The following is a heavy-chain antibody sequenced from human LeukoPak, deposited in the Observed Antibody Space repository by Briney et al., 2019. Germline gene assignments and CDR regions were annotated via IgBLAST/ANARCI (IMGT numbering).Heavy chain of an antibody. CDR3: ATGYGAARHSYYYYYYGMDV. J-gene: IGHJ6*02. Sequence: ASVKVSCKVSGYTLTELSMHWVRQAPGKGLEWMGGFDPEDGETIYAQKFQGRVTMTEDTSTDTAYMELSSLRSEDTAVYYCATGYGAARHSYYYYYYGMDVWGQGTTVTVSS. CDR2: FDPEDGET. D-gene: IGHD6-6*01. CDR1: GYTLTELS. V-gene: IGHV1-24*01.